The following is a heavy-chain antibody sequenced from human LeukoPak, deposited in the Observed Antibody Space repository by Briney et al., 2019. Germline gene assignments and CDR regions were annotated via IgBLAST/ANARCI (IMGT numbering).Heavy chain of an antibody. CDR2: MNPNSGNT. CDR3: ARGKPYDSNGYWHGLAFDI. D-gene: IGHD3-22*01. Sequence: ASVKVSCKASGYTFTSYDINWVRQATGQGLEWMGWMNPNSGNTGYAQKFQGRVTITRNTSISTAYMELSSLRSEDTAVYYCARGKPYDSNGYWHGLAFDIWGQGTMVTVSS. V-gene: IGHV1-8*03. J-gene: IGHJ3*02. CDR1: GYTFTSYD.